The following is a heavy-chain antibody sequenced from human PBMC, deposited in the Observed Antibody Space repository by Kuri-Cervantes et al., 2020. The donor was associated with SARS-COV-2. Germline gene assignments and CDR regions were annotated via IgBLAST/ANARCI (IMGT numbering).Heavy chain of an antibody. CDR2: ISSSGTTI. D-gene: IGHD3-3*01. CDR1: GFTFSSYG. Sequence: GESLKISCAASGFTFSSYGMQWVRQAPGKGLEWISHISSSGTTIYYADSVEGRFTVSRDNARNSVYLQMDSLRAADTAVYYCARVGGNDFWSDYLDYWGQGILVTVSS. J-gene: IGHJ4*02. V-gene: IGHV3-48*01. CDR3: ARVGGNDFWSDYLDY.